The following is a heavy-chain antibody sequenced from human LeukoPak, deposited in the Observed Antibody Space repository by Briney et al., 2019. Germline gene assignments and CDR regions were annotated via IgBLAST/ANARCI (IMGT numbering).Heavy chain of an antibody. J-gene: IGHJ5*02. CDR1: VNDFSDFY. D-gene: IGHD5/OR15-5a*01. CDR3: VTTSVTHTRDP. V-gene: IGHV1-2*02. CDR2: INPHSRAT. Sequence: GASAKVSCKASVNDFSDFYFNWVRQAPGRGLEWVGWINPHSRATHYAQRFRGRVTMEASITTANMELNSLTSDDTAIYYCVTTSVTHTRDPWGQGTLVTVSS.